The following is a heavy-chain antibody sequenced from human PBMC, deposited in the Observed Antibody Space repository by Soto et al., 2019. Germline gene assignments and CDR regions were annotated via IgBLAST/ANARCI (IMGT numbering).Heavy chain of an antibody. CDR3: ARALSTPSFDY. Sequence: SETLSLTFTVSGCSISSGDYYWSWIRQPPGKGLEWIGYIYYSGSTYYNPSLKSRVTISVDTSKNQFSLKLSSVTAADTAVYYCARALSTPSFDYWGQGTQVTVSS. V-gene: IGHV4-30-4*01. CDR1: GCSISSGDYY. J-gene: IGHJ4*02. CDR2: IYYSGST.